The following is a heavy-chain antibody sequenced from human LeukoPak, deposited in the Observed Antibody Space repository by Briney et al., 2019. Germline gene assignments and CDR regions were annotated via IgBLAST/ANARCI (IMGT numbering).Heavy chain of an antibody. CDR1: GFTFSSYA. Sequence: PGGSLRLSCAASGFTFSSYAMHWVRQAPGKGLGRVAVISYDGSNNYYADSVKGRFTISRDNSKNTLYLQMNSLRAEDTAVYYCARDGGDYVVYYFDYWGQGTLVTVSS. J-gene: IGHJ4*02. V-gene: IGHV3-30-3*01. CDR3: ARDGGDYVVYYFDY. D-gene: IGHD4-17*01. CDR2: ISYDGSNN.